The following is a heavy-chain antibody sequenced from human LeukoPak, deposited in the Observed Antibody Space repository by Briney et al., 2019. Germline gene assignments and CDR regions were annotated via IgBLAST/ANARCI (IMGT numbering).Heavy chain of an antibody. J-gene: IGHJ3*02. V-gene: IGHV6-1*01. D-gene: IGHD6-19*01. CDR1: GDSVSSNSAA. CDR3: ARDRTGQWLVGGDAFDI. Sequence: SQTLSLTCAISGDSVSSNSAAWNWIRQSPSRGLEWLGRTYYRPKWYNDYAVSVNSRITINPDTSKNQFSLQLNSVTPEDTAVYYCARDRTGQWLVGGDAFDIWGQGTMVTVSS. CDR2: TYYRPKWYN.